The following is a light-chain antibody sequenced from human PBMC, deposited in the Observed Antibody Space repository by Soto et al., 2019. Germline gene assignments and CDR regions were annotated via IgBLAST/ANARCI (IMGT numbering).Light chain of an antibody. J-gene: IGKJ2*01. CDR2: DAS. CDR1: QSISSW. V-gene: IGKV1-5*01. CDR3: QQYKSYSQFT. Sequence: DVQMTQSPSILSASVGDRVTITCRASQSISSWLAWYKQKPGRAPNLLIYDASTLQSGVSSRFSGSGSGTEFTLTINRLQPDDFATYYCQQYKSYSQFTFGQGTKVDIK.